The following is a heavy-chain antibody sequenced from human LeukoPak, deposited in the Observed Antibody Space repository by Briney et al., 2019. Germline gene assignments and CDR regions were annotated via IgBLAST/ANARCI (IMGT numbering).Heavy chain of an antibody. J-gene: IGHJ4*02. CDR3: ARDDIAASLSSY. V-gene: IGHV1-69*05. CDR2: IIPIFGTA. D-gene: IGHD6-6*01. CDR1: GGTFSSYA. Sequence: SVKVSCKASGGTFSSYAISWVRQAPGQGLEWMGRIIPIFGTANYAQKFQGRVTITTDESTSTAYMELSSLRSEDTAVYYYARDDIAASLSSYWGQGTLVTVSS.